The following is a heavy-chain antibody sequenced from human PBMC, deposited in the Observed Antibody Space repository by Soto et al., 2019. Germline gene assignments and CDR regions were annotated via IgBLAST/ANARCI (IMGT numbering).Heavy chain of an antibody. CDR2: ISAYNGNT. D-gene: IGHD6-13*01. V-gene: IGHV1-18*04. CDR3: ARSAAADRRVWFDP. J-gene: IGHJ5*02. Sequence: GASVKVSCKASGYTFTSYGISWVRQAPGQGLEWMGWISAYNGNTNYAQKLQGRVTMTTDTSTSTAYMGLRSLRSDDTAVYYCARSAAADRRVWFDPWGQGTLVTVSS. CDR1: GYTFTSYG.